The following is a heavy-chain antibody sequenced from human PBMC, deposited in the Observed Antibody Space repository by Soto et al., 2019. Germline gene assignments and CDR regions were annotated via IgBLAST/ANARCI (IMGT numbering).Heavy chain of an antibody. Sequence: ASVKVSCKASGCTFTSYYMHWVRQAPGQGLEWMGIINPSGGSTSYAQKFQGRVTMTRDTSTSTVYMELSSLRSEDTAVYYCARDFSDGYCTNGVCKPYNWFDPWGQGTLVTAPQ. CDR2: INPSGGST. D-gene: IGHD2-8*01. J-gene: IGHJ5*02. CDR3: ARDFSDGYCTNGVCKPYNWFDP. CDR1: GCTFTSYY. V-gene: IGHV1-46*01.